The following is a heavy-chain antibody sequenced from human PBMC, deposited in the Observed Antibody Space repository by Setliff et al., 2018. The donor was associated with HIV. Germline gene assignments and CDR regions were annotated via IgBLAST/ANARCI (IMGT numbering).Heavy chain of an antibody. CDR2: INPNSGGT. D-gene: IGHD2-15*01. CDR3: ARVEGYCDVVSCYSDYYGMDV. J-gene: IGHJ6*02. Sequence: ASVKVSCKASGFSFNAFYMHWVRQAPGQGLEYMGWINPNSGGTNYAQKFQGWVTMTSDSSISTAYMELSRLKSDDTAVYYCARVEGYCDVVSCYSDYYGMDVWGQGTTVTVSS. CDR1: GFSFNAFY. V-gene: IGHV1-2*04.